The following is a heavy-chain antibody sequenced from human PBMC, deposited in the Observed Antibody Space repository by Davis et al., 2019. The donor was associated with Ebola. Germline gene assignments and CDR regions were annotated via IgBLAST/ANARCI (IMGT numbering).Heavy chain of an antibody. CDR2: IYYSGST. Sequence: PSETLSLTCTVSGGSISSYYWSWIRQHPGKGLEWIGYIYYSGSTYYNQSLKSRVTISVDTSENQFSLKLTSVTAADTAIYYCARAVTADYYAMDVWGQGTTVTVSS. D-gene: IGHD4-11*01. CDR1: GGSISSYY. J-gene: IGHJ6*02. V-gene: IGHV4-59*12. CDR3: ARAVTADYYAMDV.